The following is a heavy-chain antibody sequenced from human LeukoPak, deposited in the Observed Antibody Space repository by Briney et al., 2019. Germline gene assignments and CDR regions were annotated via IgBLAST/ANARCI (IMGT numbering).Heavy chain of an antibody. CDR2: ISHSGST. CDR3: ARVTSRLGWFGP. D-gene: IGHD1-14*01. CDR1: GDSISSSYF. J-gene: IGHJ5*02. V-gene: IGHV4-38-2*02. Sequence: WPTLSLTCYASGDSISSSYFWGWIRQPPGTGLQWIGSISHSGSTYYKPSLKSRVTISVDTSKNQFSLKLRSVTAADTAVYYCARVTSRLGWFGPWGQGTLVTVSS.